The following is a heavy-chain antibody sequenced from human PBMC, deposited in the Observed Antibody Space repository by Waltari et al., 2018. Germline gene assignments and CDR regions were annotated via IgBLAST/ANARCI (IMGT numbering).Heavy chain of an antibody. Sequence: QVQLQQWGAGLLKPSETLSLTCSVYGGSFSGYYWSWIRQPPGKGLEWIGEINHSGSTNYNPSRKSRVTISVDTSKNQFSLKLSSVTAADTAVYYCARGADYYDSSGYSWGQGTMVTVSS. V-gene: IGHV4-34*01. D-gene: IGHD3-22*01. CDR2: INHSGST. CDR3: ARGADYYDSSGYS. J-gene: IGHJ3*01. CDR1: GGSFSGYY.